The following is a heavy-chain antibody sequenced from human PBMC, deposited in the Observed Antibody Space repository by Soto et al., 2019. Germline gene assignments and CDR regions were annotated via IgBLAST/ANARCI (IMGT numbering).Heavy chain of an antibody. V-gene: IGHV1-2*04. CDR2: INPNSGGT. J-gene: IGHJ6*02. Sequence: GASVKVSCKASGYTFTGYYMHWVRQAPGQGLEWMGWINPNSGGTNYAQKFQGWVTMTRDTSISTAYMELSRLRSDDTAVYYCARELGISTSSDGMDVWGQGTTVTVSS. CDR1: GYTFTGYY. CDR3: ARELGISTSSDGMDV. D-gene: IGHD2-2*01.